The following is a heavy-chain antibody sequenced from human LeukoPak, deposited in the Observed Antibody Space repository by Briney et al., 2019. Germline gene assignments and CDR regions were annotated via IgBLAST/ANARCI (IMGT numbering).Heavy chain of an antibody. Sequence: SETLSLTCAVYGGSFSGYYWSWIRQPPGKGLEWIGEINHSGSTNYNPALKSRGTISVDTSKNQYSLKRSSVTAADTAVYYCAREGSDGYLFDYWGQGSLVGVSS. J-gene: IGHJ4*02. CDR3: AREGSDGYLFDY. CDR2: INHSGST. CDR1: GGSFSGYY. D-gene: IGHD3-16*01. V-gene: IGHV4-34*01.